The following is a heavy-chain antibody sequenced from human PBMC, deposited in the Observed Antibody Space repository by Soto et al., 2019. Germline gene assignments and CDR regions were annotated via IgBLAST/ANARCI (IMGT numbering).Heavy chain of an antibody. Sequence: PSETLSLTCTVSGGSITSDNWNWLRQPPGKALEWIGYVYNSGSTNYNPSLKSRVTISVDTSKNQFSLKVNSVTAADTAVYYCARRAVVAVTGSLDNWLDPWGQGILVTVS. V-gene: IGHV4-59*01. CDR3: ARRAVVAVTGSLDNWLDP. CDR2: VYNSGST. J-gene: IGHJ5*02. CDR1: GGSITSDN. D-gene: IGHD2-21*01.